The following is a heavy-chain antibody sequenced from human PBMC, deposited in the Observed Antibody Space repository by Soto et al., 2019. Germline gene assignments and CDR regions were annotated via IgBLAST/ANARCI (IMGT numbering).Heavy chain of an antibody. Sequence: EVQLVESGGGLVQPGGSLRLSCVGSQFTFSRYSMNWVRQAPGKGLEWVSYISSSSNTIYYADSVKGRFTISRDNAKKSLYLQMNNLRDEDTAVYYCARRYGDYEGDDYWGQGTLVTVSS. CDR3: ARRYGDYEGDDY. CDR1: QFTFSRYS. V-gene: IGHV3-48*02. D-gene: IGHD4-17*01. J-gene: IGHJ4*02. CDR2: ISSSSNTI.